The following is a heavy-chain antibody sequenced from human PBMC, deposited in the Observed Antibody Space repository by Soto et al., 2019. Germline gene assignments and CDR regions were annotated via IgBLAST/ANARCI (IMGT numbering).Heavy chain of an antibody. CDR3: ARSYYGSGTDY. CDR2: IYYSGST. J-gene: IGHJ4*02. Sequence: SETLSLTCTVSGGSISSYYWSWIRQPPGKGLEWIGYIYYSGSTNYNPSLKSRVTISVDTSKNQFSLKLSSVTAADTAVYYCARSYYGSGTDYWGQGTLVTVS. V-gene: IGHV4-59*01. CDR1: GGSISSYY. D-gene: IGHD3-10*01.